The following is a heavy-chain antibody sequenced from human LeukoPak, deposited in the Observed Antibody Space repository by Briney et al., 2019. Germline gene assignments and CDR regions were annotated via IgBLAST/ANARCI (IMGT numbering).Heavy chain of an antibody. CDR1: GGSFSGYY. Sequence: PSETLSLTCAVYGGSFSGYYWSWIRQPPGKGLEWIGEINHSGSTNYNPSLKSRVTISVDTSKNQFSLKLSSVTAAGTAVYYCARWKGYYYDSSGYLYYYYYYMDVWGKGTTVTVSS. CDR2: INHSGST. J-gene: IGHJ6*03. V-gene: IGHV4-34*01. D-gene: IGHD3-22*01. CDR3: ARWKGYYYDSSGYLYYYYYYMDV.